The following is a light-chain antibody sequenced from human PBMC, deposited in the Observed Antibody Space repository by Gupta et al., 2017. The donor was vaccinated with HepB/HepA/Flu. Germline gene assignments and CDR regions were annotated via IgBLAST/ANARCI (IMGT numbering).Light chain of an antibody. Sequence: QLVLTQSPSASASLGAPVNPTCTLRSGHRSSAIAWHQHHPDKGPPSLMKLNSDGSNSKGDGIPDRFSGSSAGAARYLTISSLQAEDEADYYCQTGGTGTYWVFGGGTKLTVL. V-gene: IGLV4-69*01. CDR2: LNSDGSN. J-gene: IGLJ3*02. CDR1: SGHRSSA. CDR3: QTGGTGTYWV.